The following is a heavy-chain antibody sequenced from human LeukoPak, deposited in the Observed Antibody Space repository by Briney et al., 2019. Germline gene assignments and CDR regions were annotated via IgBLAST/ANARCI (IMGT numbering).Heavy chain of an antibody. CDR3: ARDSYASLPGIGWFDP. CDR2: ISGSGGST. CDR1: GFTFSSYA. Sequence: GGSLRLSCAASGFTFSSYAMSWVRQAPGKGLEWVSAISGSGGSTYYADSVKGRFTISRDNSKNTLYLQMNSLRAEDTAVYYCARDSYASLPGIGWFDPWGQGTLVTVSS. V-gene: IGHV3-23*01. J-gene: IGHJ5*02. D-gene: IGHD2-2*01.